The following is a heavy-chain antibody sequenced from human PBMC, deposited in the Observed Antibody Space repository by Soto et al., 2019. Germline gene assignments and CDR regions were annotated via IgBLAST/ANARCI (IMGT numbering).Heavy chain of an antibody. CDR3: ARDFRYDILTGYYTPLAFDY. V-gene: IGHV1-3*01. Sequence: QVQLVQSGAEVKKPGASVKVSCKASGYTFTSYAMHWVRQAPGQRLEWMGWINAGNGNTKYSQKFQGRVTITRDTSANTAYMELSSLRSEDTAVYYCARDFRYDILTGYYTPLAFDYWGQGTLVTVSS. D-gene: IGHD3-9*01. CDR2: INAGNGNT. J-gene: IGHJ4*02. CDR1: GYTFTSYA.